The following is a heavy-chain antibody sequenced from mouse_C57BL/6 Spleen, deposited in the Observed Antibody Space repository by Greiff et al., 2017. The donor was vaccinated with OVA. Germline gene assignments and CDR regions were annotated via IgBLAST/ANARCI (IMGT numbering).Heavy chain of an antibody. Sequence: EVQLQQSGPVLVKPGASVKMSCKASGYTFTDYYMNWVKQSHGKSLEWIGVINPYNGGTSYNQKFKGKATLTVDKSSSTAYMELNSLTSEDSAVYYCARRTVVEGYLDYWGQGTTLTVSS. V-gene: IGHV1-19*01. CDR3: ARRTVVEGYLDY. D-gene: IGHD1-1*01. CDR1: GYTFTDYY. CDR2: INPYNGGT. J-gene: IGHJ2*01.